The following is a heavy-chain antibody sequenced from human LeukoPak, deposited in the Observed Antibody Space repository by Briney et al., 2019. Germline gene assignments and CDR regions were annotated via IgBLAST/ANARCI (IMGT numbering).Heavy chain of an antibody. D-gene: IGHD5-18*01. CDR1: GVSISGRGY. CDR2: IGYSGKT. V-gene: IGHV4-31*03. Sequence: SQTLSLTCSVSGVSISGRGYWGWIRQHPGKGLEWIGYIGYSGKTYYKPSLQSRVIISADTSQNPFTLKVSSVTAADTAVYNSATGYGFAWLVAWGQGAIVTVS. J-gene: IGHJ5*02. CDR3: ATGYGFAWLVA.